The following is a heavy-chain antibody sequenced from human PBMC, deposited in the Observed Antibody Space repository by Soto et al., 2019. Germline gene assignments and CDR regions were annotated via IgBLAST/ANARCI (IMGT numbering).Heavy chain of an antibody. CDR2: LSNNGINT. J-gene: IGHJ4*02. Sequence: QVELVESGGGVVQPGRSLRLSCAASGFTFSTYTMHWVRQATGKGLEWVAALSNNGINTDYADSVKGRFTISRDNSKNTLYLQMNSLRAEDTAVYYGARDWSISVAAPGYSGQGTLVTVSS. CDR3: ARDWSISVAAPGY. CDR1: GFTFSTYT. D-gene: IGHD6-19*01. V-gene: IGHV3-30-3*01.